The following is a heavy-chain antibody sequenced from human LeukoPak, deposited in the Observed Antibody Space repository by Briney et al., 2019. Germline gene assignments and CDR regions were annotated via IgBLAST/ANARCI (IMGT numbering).Heavy chain of an antibody. CDR1: GYTFTGYY. CDR2: INPNSGGT. D-gene: IGHD3-9*01. Sequence: ASVKVSCKASGYTFTGYYMHWVRQAPGQGLEWMGWINPNSGGTNYAQKFQGRVTMTRDTSISTAYMELSRLRSDDTAVYYCARGDILTGYYYYYYYYMDVWGKGTTVTISS. J-gene: IGHJ6*03. CDR3: ARGDILTGYYYYYYYYMDV. V-gene: IGHV1-2*02.